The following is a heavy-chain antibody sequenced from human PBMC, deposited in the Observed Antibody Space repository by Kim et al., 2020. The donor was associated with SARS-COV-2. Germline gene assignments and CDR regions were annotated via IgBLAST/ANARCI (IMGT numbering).Heavy chain of an antibody. J-gene: IGHJ6*03. V-gene: IGHV3-15*01. CDR3: TTKVYSYYYYMDV. D-gene: IGHD2-15*01. Sequence: GGSLRLSCAASGFTFSNAWMSWVRQAPGKGLEWVGRIKSKTDGGTTDYAAPVKGRFTISRDDSKNTLYLQMNSLKTEDTAVYYCTTKVYSYYYYMDVWGKGTTVTVSS. CDR1: GFTFSNAW. CDR2: IKSKTDGGTT.